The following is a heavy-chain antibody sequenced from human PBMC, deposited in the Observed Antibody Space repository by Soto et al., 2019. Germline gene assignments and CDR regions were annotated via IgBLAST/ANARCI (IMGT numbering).Heavy chain of an antibody. V-gene: IGHV3-23*01. CDR1: GFIFENFG. D-gene: IGHD1-26*01. Sequence: LRLSCAASGFIFENFGMSWVRQAPGKGLEWISSISGSGFKKYYADSVKGRFTISRDNSKSTVYLELNNLSAEDTAVYHCAKNQGVELVPLATVDWFDPWGQGSVVTSPQ. CDR3: AKNQGVELVPLATVDWFDP. CDR2: ISGSGFKK. J-gene: IGHJ5*02.